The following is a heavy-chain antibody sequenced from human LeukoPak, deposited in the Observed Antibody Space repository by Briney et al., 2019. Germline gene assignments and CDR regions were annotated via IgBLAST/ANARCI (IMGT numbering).Heavy chain of an antibody. CDR1: GASVVTTTYY. Sequence: PSETLSLTCTVSGASVVTTTYYWSWLRQPPGQGLEWIGYLYYIGGTNYNPSLTSRVSISLDTSKNHFSLKLSSVTAADTAVYYCARMDAWVGVTTGPRGFDCWGQGTLVTVSS. CDR3: ARMDAWVGVTTGPRGFDC. J-gene: IGHJ4*02. V-gene: IGHV4-61*03. D-gene: IGHD1-26*01. CDR2: LYYIGGT.